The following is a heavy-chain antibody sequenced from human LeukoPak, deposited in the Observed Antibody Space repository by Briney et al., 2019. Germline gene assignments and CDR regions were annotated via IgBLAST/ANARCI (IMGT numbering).Heavy chain of an antibody. CDR1: GFTFEDHV. CDR3: AKDLGGSATTV. Sequence: GGSLKLSCAASGFTFEDHVMHWVRQTPGKGLEWVSSISWSGDRMGYADAVKGRFTISRDNAKNSLFLQMNSLRVEDTALYYCAKDLGGSATTVWGQGTLVTVSS. J-gene: IGHJ4*01. D-gene: IGHD2-2*01. CDR2: ISWSGDRM. V-gene: IGHV3-9*01.